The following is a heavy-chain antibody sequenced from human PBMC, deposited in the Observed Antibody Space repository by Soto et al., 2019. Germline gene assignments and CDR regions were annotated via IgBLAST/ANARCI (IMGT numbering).Heavy chain of an antibody. V-gene: IGHV3-30-3*01. CDR1: GFTFSTYV. CDR3: AREYSLAAVAPGY. D-gene: IGHD6-19*01. Sequence: PGGSLRLSCAASGFTFSTYVMHWVRQAPGKGLEWVAGISNDGGAQHYTDSVKGRFTISRDNSKNTLYLQMNSLRAEDTSVYYCAREYSLAAVAPGYWGQGILVTVSS. J-gene: IGHJ4*02. CDR2: ISNDGGAQ.